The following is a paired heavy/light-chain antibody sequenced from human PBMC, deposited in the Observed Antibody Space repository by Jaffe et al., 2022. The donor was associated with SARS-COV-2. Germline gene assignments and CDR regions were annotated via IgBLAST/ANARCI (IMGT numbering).Heavy chain of an antibody. CDR1: GGTVRSHV. V-gene: IGHV1-69*18. Sequence: QVQLVQSGSEVKKPGSSVKVSCKASGGTVRSHVLSWVRQAPGQGLEWMGMITAFYHTPHYAQQFQGRIKITADDSTDTVNLEVLNLRSDDTAMYYCATKLGAPNVGWFDPWGQGTLVTVSS. CDR3: ATKLGAPNVGWFDP. J-gene: IGHJ5*02. D-gene: IGHD1-26*01. CDR2: ITAFYHTP.
Light chain of an antibody. CDR1: STDVGHYEY. Sequence: QSALTQPRSVSGSPGQSVTISCTGTSTDVGHYEYVSWYQQHPGKAPHVIIYDVSKWPSGVPDRFSGSKSGNTASLTISGLQAEDEAHYYCCSYAGDFNWVFGGGTKLTVL. V-gene: IGLV2-11*01. CDR2: DVS. J-gene: IGLJ3*02. CDR3: CSYAGDFNWV.